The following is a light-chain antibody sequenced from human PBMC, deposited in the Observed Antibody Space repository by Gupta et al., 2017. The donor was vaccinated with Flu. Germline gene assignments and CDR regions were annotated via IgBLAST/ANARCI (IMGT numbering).Light chain of an antibody. CDR3: QQYRSSPYT. Sequence: EIVLTPSPGTLSLSPGERATLSCRANQSVGSSQLGWYQQRPGRAPRLLIYGTSTRATGIPDRVSGSGSGTDFTLTISRLEPEDFAVYYCQQYRSSPYTFGQGTKLEIK. CDR2: GTS. V-gene: IGKV3-20*01. CDR1: QSVGSSQ. J-gene: IGKJ2*01.